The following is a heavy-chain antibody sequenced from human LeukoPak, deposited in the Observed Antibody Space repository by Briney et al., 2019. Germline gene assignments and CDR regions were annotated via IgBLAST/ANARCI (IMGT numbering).Heavy chain of an antibody. CDR3: AIVVVVAARRSDAFDI. V-gene: IGHV3-53*01. Sequence: KPGGSLRLSCAASGFTVSSNYMSWVRQAPGKGLEWVSVIYSGGSTYYADSVKGRFTISRDNSKNTLYLQMNSLRAEDTAVYYCAIVVVVAARRSDAFDIWGQGTMVTVSS. J-gene: IGHJ3*02. CDR2: IYSGGST. CDR1: GFTVSSNY. D-gene: IGHD2-15*01.